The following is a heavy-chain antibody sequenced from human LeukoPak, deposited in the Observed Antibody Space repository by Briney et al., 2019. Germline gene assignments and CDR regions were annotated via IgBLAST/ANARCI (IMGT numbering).Heavy chain of an antibody. Sequence: GGSLRLSCAASGFTVRSNYMSWVRQARGKGLEWGSVIYSGGITYYADSVKGRFTISRDNSKNTLYLQMNSLRAEDTAVYYSARDRYCSGGSCYPPGYYYYVDVWGKGTTVTVSS. D-gene: IGHD2-15*01. CDR1: GFTVRSNY. CDR3: ARDRYCSGGSCYPPGYYYYVDV. J-gene: IGHJ6*03. CDR2: IYSGGIT. V-gene: IGHV3-53*01.